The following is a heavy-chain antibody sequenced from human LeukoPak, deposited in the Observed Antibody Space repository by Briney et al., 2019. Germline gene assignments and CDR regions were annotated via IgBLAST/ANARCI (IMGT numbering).Heavy chain of an antibody. CDR3: ARSPTVTIFDY. V-gene: IGHV3-7*01. D-gene: IGHD4-17*01. CDR2: INKDGSER. J-gene: IGHJ4*02. CDR1: GFTFSSYY. Sequence: QAGGSLRLSCAGSGFTFSSYYMNWVRQVPGKGLEWVANINKDGSERYYVDSVKGRFTISRDNAKNSLYLQMNSLRAEDTAVYYCARSPTVTIFDYWGQGTLVTVSS.